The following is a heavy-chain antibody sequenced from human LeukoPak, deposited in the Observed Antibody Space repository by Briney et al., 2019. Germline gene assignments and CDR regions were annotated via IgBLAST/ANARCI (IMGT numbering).Heavy chain of an antibody. J-gene: IGHJ4*02. Sequence: GESLRLSCAASGFTFSTYAMSWLRQAPGKGLEWVSAIGGSVTSTFYADSVKGRFTISRDNAKNSLYLQMNSLRAEDTAVYYCARDGYCSGGSCYLIDYWGQGTLVTVSS. V-gene: IGHV3-23*01. CDR3: ARDGYCSGGSCYLIDY. CDR1: GFTFSTYA. CDR2: IGGSVTST. D-gene: IGHD2-15*01.